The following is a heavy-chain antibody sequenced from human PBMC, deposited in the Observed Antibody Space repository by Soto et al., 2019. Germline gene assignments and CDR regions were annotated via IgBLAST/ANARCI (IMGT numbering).Heavy chain of an antibody. D-gene: IGHD3-10*01. CDR2: ISYDGSNK. V-gene: IGHV3-30-3*01. CDR3: ARGRVPDY. J-gene: IGHJ4*02. CDR1: GFTFSSYA. Sequence: PGGSLRLSCAASGFTFSSYAMHWVRQAPGKGLEWVAVISYDGSNKYYADSVKGRFTISRDNSKNTLYLQMNSLRAEDTAVYYCARGRVPDYWGQGTLVTVSS.